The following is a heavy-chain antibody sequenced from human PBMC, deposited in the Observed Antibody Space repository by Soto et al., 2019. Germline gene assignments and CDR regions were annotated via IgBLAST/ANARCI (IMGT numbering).Heavy chain of an antibody. D-gene: IGHD7-27*01. V-gene: IGHV3-21*01. Sequence: VGSLRLSCAASGFTFSSYSMNWVRRAPGKGLEWVSSISSSSSYIYYADSVKGRFTISRDNAKNSLYLQMNSLRAEDTAVYYCARVPSGYYYYGMDVWGQGTTVTVSS. CDR3: ARVPSGYYYYGMDV. CDR1: GFTFSSYS. CDR2: ISSSSSYI. J-gene: IGHJ6*02.